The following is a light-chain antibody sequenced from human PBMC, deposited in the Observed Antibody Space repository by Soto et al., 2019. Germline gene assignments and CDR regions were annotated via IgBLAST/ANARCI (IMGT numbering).Light chain of an antibody. V-gene: IGLV2-14*01. CDR3: SSYTSSSTGVV. Sequence: QSVLTQPASVSGSPGQSITISCTGTSSDVGGYNYVSWYQQHPGKAPKLMIYEVSNRPSGGSNRFSGSKSGNTASLTISGLQAEDEADYYCSSYTSSSTGVVFGGGTKLTVL. CDR2: EVS. J-gene: IGLJ2*01. CDR1: SSDVGGYNY.